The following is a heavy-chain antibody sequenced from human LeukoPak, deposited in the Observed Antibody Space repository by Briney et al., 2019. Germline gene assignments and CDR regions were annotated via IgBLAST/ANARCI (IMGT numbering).Heavy chain of an antibody. Sequence: PSETLSLTCTVSGGSISSGNYDWGWIRQPPGKGLEWIGEINHSGSTNYNPSLKSRVTISVDTSKNQFSLKLSSVTAADTAVYYCARRGQKGAYYYDSSGTNWFDPWGQGTLVTVSS. D-gene: IGHD3-22*01. CDR3: ARRGQKGAYYYDSSGTNWFDP. V-gene: IGHV4-39*07. J-gene: IGHJ5*02. CDR2: INHSGST. CDR1: GGSISSGNYD.